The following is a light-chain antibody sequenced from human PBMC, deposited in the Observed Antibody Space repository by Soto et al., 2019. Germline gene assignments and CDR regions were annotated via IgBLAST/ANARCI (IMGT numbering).Light chain of an antibody. CDR1: QSVSSSY. CDR3: QKRTNWPLT. Sequence: EIVLTQSPGTLSLSPGERATLSCRASQSVSSSYLAWYQQKPGQAPRLLIYDASNRATGIPARFSGSGSGTDFTLSISSLEPEDFAVYYCQKRTNWPLTFGGGTKVDI. J-gene: IGKJ4*01. CDR2: DAS. V-gene: IGKV3D-20*02.